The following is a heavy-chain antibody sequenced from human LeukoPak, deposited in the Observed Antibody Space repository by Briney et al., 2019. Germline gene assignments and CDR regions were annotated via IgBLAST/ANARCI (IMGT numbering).Heavy chain of an antibody. CDR1: GLTVSSNY. CDR3: AKGGPTGSNYFDF. V-gene: IGHV3-53*01. Sequence: GGSLRLSCAASGLTVSSNYMSWVRQAPGKGLEWVSVIYSGGYTDYADSVKGRSTISRDNSKNTLYLQMKSLRADDTAVYYCAKGGPTGSNYFDFWGQGTLVTVCS. CDR2: IYSGGYT. J-gene: IGHJ4*02. D-gene: IGHD1-26*01.